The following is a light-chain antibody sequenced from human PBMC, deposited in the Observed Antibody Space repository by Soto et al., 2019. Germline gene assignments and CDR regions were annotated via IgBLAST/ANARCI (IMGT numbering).Light chain of an antibody. J-gene: IGKJ1*01. Sequence: EIVLTQSPATLSLSPGERATLSRRASQSVSSYLAWYQQKPGQAPRLLIYDASNRATGIPARFSGSGSGTDFTLTISSLEPEDFAVYYCQQRSNWPFGQGTKVEIK. CDR3: QQRSNWP. CDR1: QSVSSY. CDR2: DAS. V-gene: IGKV3-11*01.